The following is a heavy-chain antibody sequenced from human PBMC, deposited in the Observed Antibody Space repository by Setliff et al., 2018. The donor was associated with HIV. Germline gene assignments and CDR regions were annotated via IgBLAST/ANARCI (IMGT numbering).Heavy chain of an antibody. D-gene: IGHD2-15*01. J-gene: IGHJ3*02. CDR3: ARDLPANFHVVEI. CDR1: GVSIVSGGFY. V-gene: IGHV4-31*03. Sequence: LSLTCSVSGVSIVSGGFYFSWIRQHPGKGLEWLGTVYYTGKIYYNPSLQSRLTMPADTSKNQLYLKMNSVTAADTAVYFCARDLPANFHVVEIWGPGTMVTVS. CDR2: VYYTGKI.